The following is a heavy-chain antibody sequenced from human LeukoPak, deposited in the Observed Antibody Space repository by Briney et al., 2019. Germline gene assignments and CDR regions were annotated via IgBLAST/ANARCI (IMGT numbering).Heavy chain of an antibody. Sequence: PSETLSFTCTVSGGSISSYYWSWIRQPPGKGLEWIGYIYYSGSTNYNPSLKSRVTISVDTSKNQFSLKLSSVTAADTAVYYCARSWENWYFDLWGRGTLVTVSS. CDR2: IYYSGST. J-gene: IGHJ2*01. CDR1: GGSISSYY. CDR3: ARSWENWYFDL. V-gene: IGHV4-59*01. D-gene: IGHD1-26*01.